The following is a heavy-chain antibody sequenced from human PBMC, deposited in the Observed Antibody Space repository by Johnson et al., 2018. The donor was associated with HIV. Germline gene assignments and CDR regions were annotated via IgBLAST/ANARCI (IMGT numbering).Heavy chain of an antibody. D-gene: IGHD6-13*01. CDR2: ISYDGSNK. CDR1: GFTFSSYA. CDR3: ANLGYSSSWDYDGFDI. Sequence: QVQLVESGGGVVQPGRSLRLSCAASGFTFSSYAMHWVRQAPGKGLEWVAVISYDGSNKYYADSVKGRFTISRDNAKNTLYLQMTSLRAEDTAVYYCANLGYSSSWDYDGFDIWGQGTMVTVSS. V-gene: IGHV3-30*04. J-gene: IGHJ3*02.